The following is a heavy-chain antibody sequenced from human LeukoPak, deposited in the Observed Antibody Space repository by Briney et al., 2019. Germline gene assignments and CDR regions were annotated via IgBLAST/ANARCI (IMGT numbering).Heavy chain of an antibody. V-gene: IGHV1-46*01. CDR2: INPSGGGA. CDR1: GYTFISYY. D-gene: IGHD6-13*01. CDR3: ASGQLRIAAAGTQGLPTH. Sequence: GASVKVSCKASGYTFISYYMHWVRQAPGQGLEWMGIINPSGGGASYAQKFQGRVTMTRDTSTSTVYMELSSLSSDDTAVYYCASGQLRIAAAGTQGLPTHWGQGTLVTVSS. J-gene: IGHJ4*02.